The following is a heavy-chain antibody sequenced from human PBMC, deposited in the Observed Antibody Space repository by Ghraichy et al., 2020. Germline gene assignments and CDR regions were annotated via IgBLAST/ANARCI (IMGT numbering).Heavy chain of an antibody. CDR2: IDHSGRT. J-gene: IGHJ4*02. CDR3: ARGTGGARLGY. D-gene: IGHD6-6*01. V-gene: IGHV4-34*01. CDR1: GGSFRGYY. Sequence: SETLSLTCAVYGGSFRGYYWTWIRQPPGKGLEWIGEIDHSGRTYYNPSLKSRVTISFDTSKNQFSLKLTSVTAADTGVYYCARGTGGARLGYWGQGTLVTVSS.